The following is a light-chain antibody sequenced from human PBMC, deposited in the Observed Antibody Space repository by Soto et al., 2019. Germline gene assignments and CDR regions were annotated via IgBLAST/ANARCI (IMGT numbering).Light chain of an antibody. CDR3: SSYTSSSTRV. CDR2: EVS. J-gene: IGLJ3*02. V-gene: IGLV2-14*01. Sequence: QYALTQPASVSGSPGQSITISCTGTSSDVGGYNYVSWYQQHPGKAPKLMIYEVSNRPSWVSNRFSGSKSGNTASLTISGLQAEDEADYYCSSYTSSSTRVFGGGTKLTVL. CDR1: SSDVGGYNY.